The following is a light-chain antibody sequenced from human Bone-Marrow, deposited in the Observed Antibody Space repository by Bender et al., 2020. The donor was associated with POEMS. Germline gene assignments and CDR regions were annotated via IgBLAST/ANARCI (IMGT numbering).Light chain of an antibody. Sequence: SALTQPRSVSGSPGQSVTVSCTGTTSDVGGYNSISWFQQHPGKAPTLLIYDDTKRPSGVPDRFSGSKSGNTASLTISGLQAEDEADYYCSADAGNNSWLFGGGTTVTVL. CDR1: TSDVGGYNS. J-gene: IGLJ3*02. V-gene: IGLV2-11*01. CDR3: SADAGNNSWL. CDR2: DDT.